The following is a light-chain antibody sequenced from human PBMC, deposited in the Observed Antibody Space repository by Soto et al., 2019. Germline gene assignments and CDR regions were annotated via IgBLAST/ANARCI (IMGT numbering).Light chain of an antibody. Sequence: EIVLTQSPGTLSLSPGERATLSCRASQSVSSSYLAWYQQKPGQAPRLLIYGASGRATGIPARFSGSGSGTDFTLTISSLEPEDFAVYYCQQYGSSPPFTFGQGTRLEIK. J-gene: IGKJ5*01. CDR3: QQYGSSPPFT. CDR1: QSVSSSY. V-gene: IGKV3-20*01. CDR2: GAS.